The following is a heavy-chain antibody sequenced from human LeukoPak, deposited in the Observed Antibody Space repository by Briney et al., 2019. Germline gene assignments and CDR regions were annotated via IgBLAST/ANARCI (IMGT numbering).Heavy chain of an antibody. J-gene: IGHJ6*02. CDR3: ARARGYDILTGLPYYYYYGMDV. V-gene: IGHV4-39*07. Sequence: TSETLSLTCTVSGGSISSSSYYWGWIRQPPGKGLEWIGSIYYSGSTYYNPSLKSRVTISVDTSKNQFSLKLSSVTAADTAVYYCARARGYDILTGLPYYYYYGMDVWGQGTTVTVSS. D-gene: IGHD3-9*01. CDR1: GGSISSSSYY. CDR2: IYYSGST.